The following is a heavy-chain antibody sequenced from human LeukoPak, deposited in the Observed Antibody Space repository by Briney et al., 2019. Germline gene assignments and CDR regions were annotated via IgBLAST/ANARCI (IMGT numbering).Heavy chain of an antibody. D-gene: IGHD3-22*01. Sequence: GGSLRLSCAASGFTFDDYAMHWVRQVPGKGLEWVSSISWNSGSIAYADSVKGRFTISRDSAKNSLYLQMNSLRAEDMAFYYCAKGGDYYDSSGYFDYWGQGTLVTVSS. CDR3: AKGGDYYDSSGYFDY. CDR2: ISWNSGSI. CDR1: GFTFDDYA. V-gene: IGHV3-9*03. J-gene: IGHJ4*02.